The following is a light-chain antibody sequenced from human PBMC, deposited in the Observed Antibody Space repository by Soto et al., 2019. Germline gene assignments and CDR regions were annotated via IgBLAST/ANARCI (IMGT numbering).Light chain of an antibody. V-gene: IGLV2-14*01. J-gene: IGLJ1*01. CDR3: SSFTSSMTNV. CDR1: SSDVGGYNS. Sequence: QSGLTQPGSVSGSPGQSVTIYCTGTSSDVGGYNSVSWYQQHPGKAPKLILYDVTDRPSGVSYRFSGSKSGNTASLTISGLQAADEADYFCSSFTSSMTNVFGSGTKVTVL. CDR2: DVT.